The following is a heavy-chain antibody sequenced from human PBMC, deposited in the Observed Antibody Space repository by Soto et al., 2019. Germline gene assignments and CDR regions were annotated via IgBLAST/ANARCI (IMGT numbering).Heavy chain of an antibody. CDR1: GDSISSPSYY. J-gene: IGHJ4*02. V-gene: IGHV4-39*01. CDR2: IYYSGIT. Sequence: QLQLQESGPGLVKSSETLSLTCTVSGDSISSPSYYWGWIRQPPGQGLEWIGTIYYSGITYYNPSLKSRVTISIDTSKNQFFLKLNSVTAADTAVYYCARLLVVTAIDYWGQGTLVTVSS. CDR3: ARLLVVTAIDY. D-gene: IGHD2-21*02.